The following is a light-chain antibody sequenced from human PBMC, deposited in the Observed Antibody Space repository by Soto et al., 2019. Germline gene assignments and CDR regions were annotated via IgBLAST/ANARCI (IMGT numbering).Light chain of an antibody. V-gene: IGLV2-8*01. Sequence: QSVLTQPPSASGSPGQSVTISCTGTSSDVGGYNSVSWYQHHPGKAPKLMISEVNKRPSGVPDRFSGSKSGNTASLTVSELQAEDEADYYCSSYAGSDTVIFGGGTKLTVL. CDR1: SSDVGGYNS. J-gene: IGLJ2*01. CDR2: EVN. CDR3: SSYAGSDTVI.